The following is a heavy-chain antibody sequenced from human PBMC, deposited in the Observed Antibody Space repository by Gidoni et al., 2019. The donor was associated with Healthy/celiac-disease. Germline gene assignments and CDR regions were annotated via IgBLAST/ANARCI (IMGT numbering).Heavy chain of an antibody. CDR3: ARTKAVVEAFDI. CDR1: GGSISSSSYY. Sequence: QLQLQESGPGLVKPSETLSLTCTVSGGSISSSSYYWGWIRQPPGKGLEWIGSIYYSGSPYYNPSLKSRVTISVDTSKNQFSLKLSSVTAADTAVYYCARTKAVVEAFDIWGQGTNGHRLF. CDR2: IYYSGSP. J-gene: IGHJ3*02. D-gene: IGHD6-19*01. V-gene: IGHV4-39*01.